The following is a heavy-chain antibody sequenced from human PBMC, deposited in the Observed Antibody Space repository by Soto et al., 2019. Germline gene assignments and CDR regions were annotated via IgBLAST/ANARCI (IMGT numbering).Heavy chain of an antibody. V-gene: IGHV4-34*01. CDR3: ARHHVRGRTIAGAAEF. CDR2: INHSGNT. Sequence: SETLSLTCAVYGKSLSGYYWSWIRQPPGKALEWIGEINHSGNTNYNPSLKSRVTILVDTSKNQLFLNLSSVTAADTAMYYCARHHVRGRTIAGAAEFWGQGTLVTVSS. D-gene: IGHD1-26*01. CDR1: GKSLSGYY. J-gene: IGHJ4*02.